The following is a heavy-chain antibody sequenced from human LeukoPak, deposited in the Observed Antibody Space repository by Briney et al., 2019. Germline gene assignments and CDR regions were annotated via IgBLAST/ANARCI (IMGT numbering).Heavy chain of an antibody. CDR2: ISAYNGNT. J-gene: IGHJ4*02. Sequence: ASVKVSCKASGYTFTSYGISWVRQAPGQGLEWMGWISAYNGNTNYAQKLQGRDTMTTDTSTSTAYMELRSLRSDDTAVYYCARVKGAIAAAGTVDYWGQGTLVTVSS. CDR1: GYTFTSYG. CDR3: ARVKGAIAAAGTVDY. D-gene: IGHD6-13*01. V-gene: IGHV1-18*01.